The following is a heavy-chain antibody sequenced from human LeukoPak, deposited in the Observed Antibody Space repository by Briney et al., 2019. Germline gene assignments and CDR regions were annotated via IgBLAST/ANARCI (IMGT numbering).Heavy chain of an antibody. CDR1: GFTFSNYE. J-gene: IGHJ4*02. Sequence: GGSLRLSCAASGFTFSNYEMNWVRQAPGKGLEWVSYIGSSGSTIYYADSVKGRFTISRGNAKNSLFLQMSGLRAEDTAVYYCARDMGNYFDYWGQGALVTVSS. V-gene: IGHV3-48*03. D-gene: IGHD3-10*01. CDR2: IGSSGSTI. CDR3: ARDMGNYFDY.